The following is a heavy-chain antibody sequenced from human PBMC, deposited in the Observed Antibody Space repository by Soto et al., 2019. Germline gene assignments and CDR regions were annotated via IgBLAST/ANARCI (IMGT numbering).Heavy chain of an antibody. Sequence: ASVKVSCKASGYTFTSYGISWVRQAPGQGLEWMGWISAYNGNTNYAQNFQGRVTMTTDTSTSTAYMELRSLRSDDTAVYYCAREGWGDYVGVLDYWGQGTLVTVSS. V-gene: IGHV1-18*01. CDR2: ISAYNGNT. CDR1: GYTFTSYG. J-gene: IGHJ4*02. D-gene: IGHD4-17*01. CDR3: AREGWGDYVGVLDY.